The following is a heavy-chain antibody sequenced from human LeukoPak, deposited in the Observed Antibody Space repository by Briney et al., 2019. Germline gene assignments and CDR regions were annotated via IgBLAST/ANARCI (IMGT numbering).Heavy chain of an antibody. V-gene: IGHV1-46*01. J-gene: IGHJ5*02. CDR2: INPSGGST. CDR3: ARAFYYDILTGYYPDNWFDP. CDR1: GYTFTSYY. D-gene: IGHD3-9*01. Sequence: ASVKVSCKASGYTFTSYYMHWVRQAPGQGLEWMGIINPSGGSTSYAQKFQGRVTMTRDTSTSTVCMELSSLRSEDTAVYYCARAFYYDILTGYYPDNWFDPWGQGTLVTVSS.